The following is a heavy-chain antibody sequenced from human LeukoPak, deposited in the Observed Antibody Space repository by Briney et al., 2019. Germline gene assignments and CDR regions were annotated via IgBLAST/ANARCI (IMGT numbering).Heavy chain of an antibody. V-gene: IGHV1-46*01. Sequence: ASVKVSCKASGYTFTSYYMHWVRQAPGQGLGWMGIINPSGGSTSYAQKFQGRVTMTRDTSTSTVYMELSSLRSEDTAVYYCARVIVVVPAVYGMDVWGQGTTVTVSS. CDR1: GYTFTSYY. CDR3: ARVIVVVPAVYGMDV. CDR2: INPSGGST. D-gene: IGHD2-2*01. J-gene: IGHJ6*02.